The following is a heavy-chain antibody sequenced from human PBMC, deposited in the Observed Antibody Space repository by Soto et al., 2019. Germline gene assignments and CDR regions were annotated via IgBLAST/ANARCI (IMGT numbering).Heavy chain of an antibody. D-gene: IGHD1-26*01. J-gene: IGHJ4*02. CDR3: ASGGAGSGPFTWELPDH. Sequence: QMQLVQSGAEVKKPGSAVTVSCKALGNTFTFRYLHWVRQAPGQALEWMGRITPFNGDVHYAQKFRERVTITRDGSINTAYMRMSSLRSEDTAMYYCASGGAGSGPFTWELPDHWGQGTLVTVSS. V-gene: IGHV1-45*02. CDR2: ITPFNGDV. CDR1: GNTFTFRY.